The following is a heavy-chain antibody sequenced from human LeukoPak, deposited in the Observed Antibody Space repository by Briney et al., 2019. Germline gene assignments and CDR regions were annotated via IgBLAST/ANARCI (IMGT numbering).Heavy chain of an antibody. V-gene: IGHV3-7*04. CDR3: ARNYYQDYYYYGMDV. J-gene: IGHJ6*02. CDR2: IKQDGSEK. Sequence: PGGSLRLSCAASGFTFRSYWVSWVRQAPGKGLEWVANIKQDGSEKYYVDSVKGRFTISRDNAKNSLYLQMNSLRAEDTAVYYCARNYYQDYYYYGMDVWGQGTTVTVSS. CDR1: GFTFRSYW. D-gene: IGHD3-22*01.